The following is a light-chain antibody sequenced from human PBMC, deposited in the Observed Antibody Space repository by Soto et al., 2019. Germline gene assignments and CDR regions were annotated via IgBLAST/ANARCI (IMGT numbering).Light chain of an antibody. CDR2: YDT. Sequence: SYELTQPPAVSVAPGKTAKITCGGSNIGSKSVHWYQQKPGQAPVLVIYYDTDRPSGVPERRSGSNSGSTAALPTSRVEAGDDADYYCQVWDSGSSVIFGGGTKLTVL. CDR3: QVWDSGSSVI. V-gene: IGLV3-21*04. CDR1: NIGSKS. J-gene: IGLJ2*01.